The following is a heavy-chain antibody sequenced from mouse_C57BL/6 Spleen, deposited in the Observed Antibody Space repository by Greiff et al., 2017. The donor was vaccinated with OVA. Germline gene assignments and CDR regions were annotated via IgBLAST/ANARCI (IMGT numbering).Heavy chain of an antibody. J-gene: IGHJ2*01. Sequence: DVKLQESGPGMVKPSQSLSLTCTVSGYSITSGYDWHWIRHFPGNKLEWRGYISYSGSTNYNPSLKSRISITHDTSKNHFFLKLNSVTTEDTATYYCARNYRYYFDYWGQGTTLTVSS. CDR3: ARNYRYYFDY. V-gene: IGHV3-1*01. CDR1: GYSITSGYD. D-gene: IGHD2-14*01. CDR2: ISYSGST.